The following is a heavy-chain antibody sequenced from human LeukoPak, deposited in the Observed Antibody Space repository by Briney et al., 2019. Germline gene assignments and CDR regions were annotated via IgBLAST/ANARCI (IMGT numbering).Heavy chain of an antibody. CDR1: GFTFSSYA. CDR3: AKDRITGTPYYFDY. J-gene: IGHJ4*02. Sequence: PGGSLRLSCAASGFTFSSYAMSWVRQAPGKGVEWVLGISASGVSSYYADSVKGRFTISRDNSKNTLYLQMDSLRAEDTAVYYCAKDRITGTPYYFDYWGQGTLVTVSS. V-gene: IGHV3-23*01. CDR2: ISASGVSS. D-gene: IGHD1-20*01.